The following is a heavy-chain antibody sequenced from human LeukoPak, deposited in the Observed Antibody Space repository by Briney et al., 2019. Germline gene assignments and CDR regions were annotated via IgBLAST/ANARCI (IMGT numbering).Heavy chain of an antibody. V-gene: IGHV1-18*01. Sequence: ASVKVSCKASGYTFTSYGISWVRQAPGQGLEWMGWISAYNGNTNYAQKLQGRVTMTTDTSTSTAYMELRSLRSDDTAGYSCAREGYYDSRGYYGFDYWGQGTLVTVSS. J-gene: IGHJ4*02. D-gene: IGHD3-22*01. CDR2: ISAYNGNT. CDR3: AREGYYDSRGYYGFDY. CDR1: GYTFTSYG.